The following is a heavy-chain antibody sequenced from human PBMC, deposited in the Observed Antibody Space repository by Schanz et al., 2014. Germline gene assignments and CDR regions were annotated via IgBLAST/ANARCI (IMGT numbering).Heavy chain of an antibody. CDR1: GFSVGKKY. J-gene: IGHJ4*02. CDR2: IYIGGNT. CDR3: ARGGPAYYFDD. Sequence: EMQLLESGGGLAQPGGSLRLSCAASGFSVGKKYMNWVRQAPGKGLEWVSFIYIGGNTYYADSVKGRFTISRDNSKNTVYIQMNSLRAEDTAVYYCARGGPAYYFDDWGQGTLVTVSS. V-gene: IGHV3-66*01.